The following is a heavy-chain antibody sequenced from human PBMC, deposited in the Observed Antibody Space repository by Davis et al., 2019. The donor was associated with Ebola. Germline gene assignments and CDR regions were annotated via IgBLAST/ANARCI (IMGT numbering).Heavy chain of an antibody. CDR3: ASGFDDGPYYYGMDV. V-gene: IGHV4-39*01. J-gene: IGHJ6*02. Sequence: SETLSLTCTVSGGSISSSSYSWGWIRQPPGKGLEWIGSIYYSGSTYYNPSLKSRVNISVDTSKNQFSLKLSSVTAADTAVYYCASGFDDGPYYYGMDVWGQGTTVTVSS. D-gene: IGHD3-9*01. CDR2: IYYSGST. CDR1: GGSISSSSYS.